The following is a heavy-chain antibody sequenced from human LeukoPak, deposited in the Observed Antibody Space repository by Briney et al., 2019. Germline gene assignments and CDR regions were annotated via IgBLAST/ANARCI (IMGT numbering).Heavy chain of an antibody. V-gene: IGHV4-39*01. J-gene: IGHJ6*03. CDR3: ARHPWVRKQLVRVYYYYYMDV. CDR2: IYYSGST. Sequence: SETLSLTCTVSGGSIGSSSYYWGWIRQPPGKGLEWIGSIYYSGSTYYNPSLKSRVTISVDTSKNQFSLKLSSVTAADTAVYYCARHPWVRKQLVRVYYYYYMDVWGKGTTVTVSS. CDR1: GGSIGSSSYY. D-gene: IGHD6-6*01.